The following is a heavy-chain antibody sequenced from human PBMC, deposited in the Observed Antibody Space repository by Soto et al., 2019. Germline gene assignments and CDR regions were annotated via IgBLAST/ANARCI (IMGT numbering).Heavy chain of an antibody. Sequence: QVQLQESGPGLVKPSEPLSLTCTVSVGSVSSVSYYWSWIRQPPGKGLEWIGYIYYSGSTNYNPSLKSRVTISVDTSKNQFSLKLSSVSAADTAVYYCAGDDGGVGKADYWGQGTLVTVSS. J-gene: IGHJ4*02. CDR2: IYYSGST. D-gene: IGHD3-3*01. CDR3: AGDDGGVGKADY. CDR1: VGSVSSVSYY. V-gene: IGHV4-61*01.